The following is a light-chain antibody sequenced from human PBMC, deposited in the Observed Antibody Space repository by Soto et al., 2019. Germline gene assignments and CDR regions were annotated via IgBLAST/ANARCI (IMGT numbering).Light chain of an antibody. CDR1: SSDVGGFNY. V-gene: IGLV2-14*01. Sequence: QSALTQPASVSGSPGQSITIFCTGTSSDVGGFNYVSWYQHHPGKAPKLMIYEVSNRPSGVSNRFSGSKSGDTASLTISGLQAEDEDHYYCTSYTSTTFVVFGGGTKLTVL. CDR2: EVS. CDR3: TSYTSTTFVV. J-gene: IGLJ2*01.